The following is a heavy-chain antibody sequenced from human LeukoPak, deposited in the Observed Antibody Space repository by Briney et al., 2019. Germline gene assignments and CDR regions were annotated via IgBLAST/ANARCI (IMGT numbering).Heavy chain of an antibody. D-gene: IGHD2-2*01. CDR3: AKNWQYCSSTSCYFPDY. J-gene: IGHJ4*02. Sequence: GGSLRLSCAASGFTFSSYAMTWVRQTPGKGLEWVSVISGSGINTDYADSVKGRFTISRDNSKNTLYLQMNSLRAEDTAVYYCAKNWQYCSSTSCYFPDYWGQGTLVTVSS. CDR1: GFTFSSYA. CDR2: ISGSGINT. V-gene: IGHV3-23*01.